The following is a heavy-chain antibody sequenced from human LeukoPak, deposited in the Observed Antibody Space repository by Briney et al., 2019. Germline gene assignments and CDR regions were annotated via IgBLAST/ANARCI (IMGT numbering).Heavy chain of an antibody. Sequence: SETLSLTCTVSGGSISSGSYYWSWIRQPAGKGLEWIGRIYTSGSTNYNPSLKSRVTISVDTSKNQFSLKLSSVTAADTAVYYCARGRRGCSSTSCYDWGGYMDVWGKGTTVTVSS. CDR3: ARGRRGCSSTSCYDWGGYMDV. CDR2: IYTSGST. V-gene: IGHV4-61*02. J-gene: IGHJ6*03. CDR1: GGSISSGSYY. D-gene: IGHD2-2*01.